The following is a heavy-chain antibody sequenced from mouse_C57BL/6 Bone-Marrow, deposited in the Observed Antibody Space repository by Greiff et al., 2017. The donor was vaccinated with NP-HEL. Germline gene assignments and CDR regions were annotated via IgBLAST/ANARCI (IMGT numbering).Heavy chain of an antibody. D-gene: IGHD1-1*01. V-gene: IGHV5-4*01. Sequence: EVQLVESGGGLVKPGGSLKLSCAASGFTFSSYAMSWVRQTPDKRLEWVATISDGGSYTYYPDNVKGRFTISSDNAKTNLYLQMSHLKSEDTAMYYGARAPIYDSGFFDYWGRGTTLTVSA. J-gene: IGHJ2*01. CDR1: GFTFSSYA. CDR3: ARAPIYDSGFFDY. CDR2: ISDGGSYT.